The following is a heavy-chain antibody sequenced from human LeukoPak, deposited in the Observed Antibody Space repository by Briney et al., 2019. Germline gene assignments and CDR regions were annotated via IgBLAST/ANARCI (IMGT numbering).Heavy chain of an antibody. D-gene: IGHD6-6*01. Sequence: GGSLRLSCAASGFTFSSYGMHWVRQAPGKGLEWVAVLWYDGSNKYYADSVKGRFTISRDNSKNTLYLQMNNLRAEDTAVYYCAKGSEYSSSVFDYWGQGTLVTVSS. CDR3: AKGSEYSSSVFDY. CDR1: GFTFSSYG. J-gene: IGHJ4*02. V-gene: IGHV3-33*06. CDR2: LWYDGSNK.